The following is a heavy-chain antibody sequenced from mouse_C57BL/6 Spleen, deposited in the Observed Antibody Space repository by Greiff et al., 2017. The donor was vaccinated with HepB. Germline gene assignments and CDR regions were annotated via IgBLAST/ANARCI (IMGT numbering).Heavy chain of an antibody. J-gene: IGHJ1*03. Sequence: QVHVKQSGPELVKPGASVKISCKASGYAFSSSWMNWVKQRPGKGLEWIGRIYPGDGDTNYNGKFKGKATLTADKSSSTAYMQLSSLTSEDSAVYFCASNPFWYFDVWGTGTTVTVSS. CDR1: GYAFSSSW. V-gene: IGHV1-82*01. CDR2: IYPGDGDT. CDR3: ASNPFWYFDV.